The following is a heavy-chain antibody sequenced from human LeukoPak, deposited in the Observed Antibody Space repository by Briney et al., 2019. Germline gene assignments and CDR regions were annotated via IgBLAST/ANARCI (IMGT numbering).Heavy chain of an antibody. Sequence: GGSLRLSCAASGFTFSSYSMNWVRQAPGKGLEWVSYMSSSSTTIYYADSVKGRFTISRDNAKNSLYLQMNSLTDEDTAVYYCARGYGETSGDCWGQGTLVTVSS. V-gene: IGHV3-48*02. J-gene: IGHJ4*02. D-gene: IGHD5-12*01. CDR3: ARGYGETSGDC. CDR2: MSSSSTTI. CDR1: GFTFSSYS.